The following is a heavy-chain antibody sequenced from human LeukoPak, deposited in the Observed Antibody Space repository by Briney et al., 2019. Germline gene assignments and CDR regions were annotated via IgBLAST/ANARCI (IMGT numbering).Heavy chain of an antibody. CDR3: AKEEGVVILS. Sequence: GGSLRLSCAASGFTFSSYAMHWVRQAPGKGLEWKAVISYDGNNEYYADSVKGRFTISRDNSKNTLYLQMNSLRGEDTAVYYCAKEEGVVILSWGQGTLVTVSS. CDR1: GFTFSSYA. CDR2: ISYDGNNE. J-gene: IGHJ4*02. D-gene: IGHD3-3*01. V-gene: IGHV3-30-3*01.